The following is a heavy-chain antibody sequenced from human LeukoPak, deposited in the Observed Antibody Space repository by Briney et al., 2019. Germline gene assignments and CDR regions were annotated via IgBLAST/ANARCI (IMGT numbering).Heavy chain of an antibody. CDR1: GFTFSSYA. V-gene: IGHV3-23*01. CDR2: ISGSGGST. Sequence: GGSLRLSCAASGFTFSSYAMSWVRQAPGKGLEWVSAISGSGGSTYYADSVKGRFTISRDNANHSLYLQINSLRAEDTAVYYCARGDSSGVPDYWGQGTLVTVSS. D-gene: IGHD3-22*01. CDR3: ARGDSSGVPDY. J-gene: IGHJ4*02.